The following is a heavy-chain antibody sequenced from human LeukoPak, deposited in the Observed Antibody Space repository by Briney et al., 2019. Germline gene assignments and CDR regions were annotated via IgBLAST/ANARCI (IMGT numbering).Heavy chain of an antibody. V-gene: IGHV3-7*01. Sequence: GGSLRLSCAVSGFTFSSYWMYWVRQAPGKGLEWVANIKQDGSEIYYVDSVKGRFTISRDNAKNSLYLQMNSLRDDDTAVYYCAQKGGTDYWGQGTLVTVSS. CDR1: GFTFSSYW. J-gene: IGHJ4*02. CDR2: IKQDGSEI. CDR3: AQKGGTDY. D-gene: IGHD2-15*01.